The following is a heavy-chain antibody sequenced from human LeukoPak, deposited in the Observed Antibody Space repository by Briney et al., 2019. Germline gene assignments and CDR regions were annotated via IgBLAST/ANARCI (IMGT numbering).Heavy chain of an antibody. J-gene: IGHJ4*02. CDR3: ARGFITMVRGVRNYFDY. V-gene: IGHV4-39*07. Sequence: SETLSLTCTVSGGSISSSSYYWGWIRQPPGKGLEWIGSIYYSGSTYYNPSLKSRVTISVDTSKNQFSLKLSSVTAADTAVYYCARGFITMVRGVRNYFDYWGQGTLVTVSS. CDR2: IYYSGST. D-gene: IGHD3-10*01. CDR1: GGSISSSSYY.